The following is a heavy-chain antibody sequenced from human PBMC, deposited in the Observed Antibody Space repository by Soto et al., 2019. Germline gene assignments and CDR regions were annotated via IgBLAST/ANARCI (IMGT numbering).Heavy chain of an antibody. CDR3: AHAGDFDLLSFDR. J-gene: IGHJ4*02. V-gene: IGHV2-5*02. CDR2: IYWDDDK. D-gene: IGHD2-15*01. CDR1: GFSLTTTRMG. Sequence: QITLKESGPPLVRPAQTLTLTCAFSGFSLTTTRMGVAWIRQPPGKALEWLALIYWDDDKRYSPSLKNRLTVSQHTSTTRVVLTITNISPADTGTRVCAHAGDFDLLSFDRWGPGTLVTVSS.